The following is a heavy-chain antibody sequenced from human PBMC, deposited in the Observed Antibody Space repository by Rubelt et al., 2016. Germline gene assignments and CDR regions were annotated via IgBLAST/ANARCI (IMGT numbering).Heavy chain of an antibody. CDR1: GGSFSIYY. J-gene: IGHJ5*02. V-gene: IGHV4-34*01. Sequence: QVQLQQWGAGLLKPSETLSLTCAVYGGSFSIYYWSWIRQPPGTGLAWIGEITHSGSTNYTPSRKSRVTISVGTAKSQFSLRLSSVSAADTAVYYCARGGRYYGSGSYQRHNWFDPWGQGTLVTVSS. D-gene: IGHD3-10*01. CDR3: ARGGRYYGSGSYQRHNWFDP. CDR2: ITHSGST.